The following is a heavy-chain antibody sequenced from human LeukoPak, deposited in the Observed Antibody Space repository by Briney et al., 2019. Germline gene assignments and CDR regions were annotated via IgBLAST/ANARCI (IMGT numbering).Heavy chain of an antibody. CDR1: GFTVSSNY. CDR3: ARAPKRILTGYYFDY. Sequence: GGSLRLSCAASGFTVSSNYMSWVRQAPGKGLEWVSVIYSGGSTYYADSVKGRFTISRDNSKNTLYLQMNSLRAEDTAVYYSARAPKRILTGYYFDYWGQGTLVTASS. CDR2: IYSGGST. D-gene: IGHD3-9*01. V-gene: IGHV3-66*01. J-gene: IGHJ4*02.